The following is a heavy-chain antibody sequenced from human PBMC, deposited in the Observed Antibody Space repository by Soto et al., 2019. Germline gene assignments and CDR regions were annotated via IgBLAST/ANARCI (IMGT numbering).Heavy chain of an antibody. J-gene: IGHJ3*02. V-gene: IGHV4-59*01. CDR3: ARDPGDCTNGVCYKDDAFDI. Sequence: SETLSLTCTVSGGSXSSYYWSWIRQPPGKGLEWIGYIYYSGSTNYNPSLKSRVTISVDTSKNQFSLKLSSVTAADTAAYYCARDPGDCTNGVCYKDDAFDIWGQGTMVTVSS. CDR1: GGSXSSYY. D-gene: IGHD2-8*01. CDR2: IYYSGST.